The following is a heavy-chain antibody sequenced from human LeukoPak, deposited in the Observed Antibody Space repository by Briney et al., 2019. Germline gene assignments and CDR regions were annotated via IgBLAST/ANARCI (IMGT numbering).Heavy chain of an antibody. D-gene: IGHD3-22*01. CDR1: GFTFSEYY. Sequence: GGSLRLSCAASGFTFSEYYMSWIRQAPGKGLEWVSYITASGSTIYYADSVKGRFTISRDNAKNSLYLQMNSLRAEDTAVYYCARLNYCESSGHFKGADYWGQGTLVTVSS. J-gene: IGHJ4*02. V-gene: IGHV3-11*01. CDR3: ARLNYCESSGHFKGADY. CDR2: ITASGSTI.